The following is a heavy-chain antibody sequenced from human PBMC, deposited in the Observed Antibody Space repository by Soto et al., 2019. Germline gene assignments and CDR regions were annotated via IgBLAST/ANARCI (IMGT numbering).Heavy chain of an antibody. Sequence: QLQLQESGPGLVKPSETLSLTCTVSGGSISSSSYYWGWIRQPPGKGLEWIGSIYYSGSTYYNPSLKSRVTISVDTSKNQFSLKLSSVTAADTAVYYCARHEPVAGRYYFDYWGQGTLVTVSS. CDR3: ARHEPVAGRYYFDY. D-gene: IGHD6-19*01. V-gene: IGHV4-39*01. CDR1: GGSISSSSYY. CDR2: IYYSGST. J-gene: IGHJ4*02.